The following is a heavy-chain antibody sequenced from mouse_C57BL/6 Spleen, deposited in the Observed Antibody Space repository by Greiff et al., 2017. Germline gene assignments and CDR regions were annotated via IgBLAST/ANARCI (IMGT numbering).Heavy chain of an antibody. CDR2: INPSNGGT. D-gene: IGHD1-1*01. CDR1: GYTFTSYW. Sequence: QVQLQQSGTELVKPGASVKLSCKASGYTFTSYWMPWVKQRPGQGLEWIGNINPSNGGTNYNEKFKSKATLTVDKSSSTAYMQLSSLTSEDSAVYYCAREDYYGSSYDWFAYWGQGTLVTVSA. V-gene: IGHV1-53*01. CDR3: AREDYYGSSYDWFAY. J-gene: IGHJ3*01.